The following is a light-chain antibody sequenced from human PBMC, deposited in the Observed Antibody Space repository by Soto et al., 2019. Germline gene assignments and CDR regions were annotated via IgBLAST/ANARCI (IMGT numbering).Light chain of an antibody. CDR1: SSDAGAYKY. J-gene: IGLJ1*01. V-gene: IGLV2-14*01. CDR2: EVS. Sequence: QSVLAQPASVSGSPGQLITISCTGTSSDAGAYKYVSWYQQHPGKAPKVMIYEVSNRPSGVSNRFSGSKSGNTASLTISGLQAEDEADYFCSSYSSSSTLFVFGTGTKVTVL. CDR3: SSYSSSSTLFV.